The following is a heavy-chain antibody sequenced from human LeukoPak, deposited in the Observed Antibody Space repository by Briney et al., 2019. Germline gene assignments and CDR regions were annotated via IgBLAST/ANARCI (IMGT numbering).Heavy chain of an antibody. V-gene: IGHV3-64*02. CDR2: ISSNGGST. CDR3: ARAKAYFFDY. Sequence: GGSLRLSCAASGFTFSNYAMHWVRQAPGKGLQYVSDISSNGGSTYYADSVKGRFTISRDNSKNTLYLQMGSLRAEGMAVYYCARAKAYFFDYWGQGTLVTVSS. CDR1: GFTFSNYA. J-gene: IGHJ4*02.